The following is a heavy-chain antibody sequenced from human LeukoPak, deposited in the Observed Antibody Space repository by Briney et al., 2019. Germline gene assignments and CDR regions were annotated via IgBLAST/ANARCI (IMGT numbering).Heavy chain of an antibody. CDR1: GGSISSYY. CDR3: TRGSIAYYYMDV. Sequence: SETLSLTCTVSGGSISSYYWSLIRQPPGKGLEWIGNIYYSGSTNYNPSLKSRVTISVDTSKNQFSLKLSSVTAADTAVYHCTRGSIAYYYMDVWGKGTTVTISS. CDR2: IYYSGST. J-gene: IGHJ6*03. V-gene: IGHV4-59*01. D-gene: IGHD3-22*01.